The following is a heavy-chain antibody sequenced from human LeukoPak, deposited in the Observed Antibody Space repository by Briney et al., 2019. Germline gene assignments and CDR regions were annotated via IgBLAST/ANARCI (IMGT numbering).Heavy chain of an antibody. Sequence: GGSLRLSCAASGFTFSAYWMSWVRQAPGKGLEWLANIKQDGSDKQYVDSVKGRFAISRDNAKTSVYLQMNSLRAEDTAGYYCVSTTRSSPFDNWGQGTLVTVSS. J-gene: IGHJ4*02. V-gene: IGHV3-7*01. D-gene: IGHD1-1*01. CDR3: VSTTRSSPFDN. CDR1: GFTFSAYW. CDR2: IKQDGSDK.